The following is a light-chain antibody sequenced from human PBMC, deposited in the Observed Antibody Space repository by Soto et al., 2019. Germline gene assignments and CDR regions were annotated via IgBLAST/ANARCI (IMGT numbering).Light chain of an antibody. V-gene: IGLV2-23*01. CDR3: CSYASTGTYV. CDR1: SSDVGNYNL. CDR2: EST. Sequence: QSALTQPASVSGSPGQSIAISCTGTSSDVGNYNLVSWYQQHSGKAPKLMIYESTKRPSGASDRSSAYTSGNTASLTISGLQAEDEADYYCCSYASTGTYVFGTGTKVTVL. J-gene: IGLJ1*01.